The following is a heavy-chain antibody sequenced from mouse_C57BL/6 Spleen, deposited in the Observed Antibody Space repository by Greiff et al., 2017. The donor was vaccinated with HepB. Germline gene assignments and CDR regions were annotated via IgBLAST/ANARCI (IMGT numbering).Heavy chain of an antibody. D-gene: IGHD1-1*01. CDR2: ISSGSSTI. CDR3: ARNPYYYGSRYAMDY. CDR1: GFTFSDYG. J-gene: IGHJ4*01. V-gene: IGHV5-17*01. Sequence: EVQVVESGGGLVKPGGSLKLSCAASGFTFSDYGMHWVRQAPEKGLEWVAYISSGSSTIYYADTVKGRFTISRDNAKNTLFLQMTSLRSEDTAMYYCARNPYYYGSRYAMDYWGQGTSVTVSS.